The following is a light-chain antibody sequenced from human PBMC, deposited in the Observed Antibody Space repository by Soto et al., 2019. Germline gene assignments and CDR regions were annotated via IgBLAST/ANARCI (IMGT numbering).Light chain of an antibody. J-gene: IGLJ1*01. V-gene: IGLV2-23*01. CDR3: CSYAGSRHYV. CDR2: EGT. Sequence: QSALTQPASVSGSPGQSITISCTGTSSDVGSYNLVSWYQQHPGKAPKFMIYEGTKRPSGVSNRFSGSKSGNTASLTISGLHAEDEADYYCCSYAGSRHYVFGTGTKLTVL. CDR1: SSDVGSYNL.